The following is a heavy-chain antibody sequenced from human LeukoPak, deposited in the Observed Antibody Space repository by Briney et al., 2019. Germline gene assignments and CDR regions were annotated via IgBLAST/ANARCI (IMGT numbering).Heavy chain of an antibody. D-gene: IGHD6-13*01. CDR2: IYYSGST. CDR1: GGSISSGDYY. J-gene: IGHJ5*02. Sequence: SETLSLTCTVSGGSISSGDYYWSWIRQPPGKGLEWIGYIYYSGSTYYNPSLKSRVTISVDTSKNQFSLKLSSVTAADTAVYYCARQEQQLGWFDPWGQGTLVTVSS. V-gene: IGHV4-30-4*08. CDR3: ARQEQQLGWFDP.